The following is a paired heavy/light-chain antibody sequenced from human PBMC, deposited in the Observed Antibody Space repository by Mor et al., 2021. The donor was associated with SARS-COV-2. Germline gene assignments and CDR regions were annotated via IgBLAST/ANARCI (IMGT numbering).Light chain of an antibody. CDR3: QQYYSTPPVT. Sequence: DIVMTQSPDSLAVSLGERATINCKSSQSVLYSSNNKNYLAWYQQKPGQPPKLLIYWASTRESGVPDRFSGSGSGTDFTLTISSLQAEDVAVYYCQQYYSTPPVTFGGGTKVEIK. J-gene: IGKJ4*02. CDR2: WAS. V-gene: IGKV4-1*01. CDR1: QSVLYSSNNKNY.
Heavy chain of an antibody. D-gene: IGHD4-17*01. CDR1: GFTFSSYA. CDR3: AKVLSRGTTVVRNWGWYFDL. Sequence: EVQLVESGGGLVQPGGSLRLSCAASGFTFSSYAMSWVRQAPGKGLEWVSAISGSGGSTYYADSVKGRFTISRDNSKNTLYLQMNSLRAEDTAVYYCAKVLSRGTTVVRNWGWYFDLWGRGTLVTVSS. J-gene: IGHJ2*01. CDR2: ISGSGGST. V-gene: IGHV3-23*04.